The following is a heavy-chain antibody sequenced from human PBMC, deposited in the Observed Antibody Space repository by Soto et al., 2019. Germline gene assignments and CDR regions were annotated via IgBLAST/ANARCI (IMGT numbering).Heavy chain of an antibody. Sequence: GASEKVSCKASGYTFTSYGISWVRQAPGQGLEWMGWISAYNGNTNYAQKLQGRVTMTTDTSTSTAYMELRSLRSDDTAVYYCARAVLRFLEWSPSYGMDVWGQGTTVTVSS. V-gene: IGHV1-18*01. CDR1: GYTFTSYG. D-gene: IGHD3-3*01. J-gene: IGHJ6*02. CDR2: ISAYNGNT. CDR3: ARAVLRFLEWSPSYGMDV.